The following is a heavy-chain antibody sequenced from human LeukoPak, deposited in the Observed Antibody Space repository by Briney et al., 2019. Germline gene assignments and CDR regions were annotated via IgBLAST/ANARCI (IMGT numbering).Heavy chain of an antibody. V-gene: IGHV1-69*05. J-gene: IGHJ6*03. CDR2: IIPIFATT. CDR3: ARGGWVQQKYYMDV. Sequence: ASVKVSCKASGGTFNSYAISWVRQAPGQGLEWMGGIIPIFATTNHAQKFQGRVTITTDESRTTAYMELSSLRSEDTAVCYCARGGWVQQKYYMDVWGKGTTVTVSS. D-gene: IGHD5-24*01. CDR1: GGTFNSYA.